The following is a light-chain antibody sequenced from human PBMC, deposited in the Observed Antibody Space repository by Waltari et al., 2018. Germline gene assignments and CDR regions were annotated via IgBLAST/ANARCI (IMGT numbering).Light chain of an antibody. CDR2: KDS. CDR3: QAWDSTTYVI. Sequence: SYDLTQPLSVSVSPGQTASINCSGEDLGNKYVSWYQQRPDHSPVLVIYKDSRRPSGIPERFSGSSSGNTATLTITGTQAVDEADYFCQAWDSTTYVIFGGGTTLTVL. J-gene: IGLJ2*01. CDR1: DLGNKY. V-gene: IGLV3-1*01.